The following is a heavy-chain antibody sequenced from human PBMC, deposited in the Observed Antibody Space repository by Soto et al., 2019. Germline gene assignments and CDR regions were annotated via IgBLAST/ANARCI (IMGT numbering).Heavy chain of an antibody. CDR3: VRSWGY. D-gene: IGHD6-13*01. V-gene: IGHV3-23*01. CDR2: VTASGGST. Sequence: XGSLRLSCAASGFTFSSYGMNWVRLAPGEGLEWVSTVTASGGSTFYADSVKGRFTISRDNSKNTLDLQMNSLRVDDTAIYYCVRSWGYWGRGLVVTVSS. CDR1: GFTFSSYG. J-gene: IGHJ4*02.